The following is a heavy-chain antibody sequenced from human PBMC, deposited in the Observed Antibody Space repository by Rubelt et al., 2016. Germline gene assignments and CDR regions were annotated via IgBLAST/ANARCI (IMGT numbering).Heavy chain of an antibody. Sequence: QVQLVQSGAEVKRPGSSVRISCKASGGPFDDYAVSWVRQAPGQGLEWMGWINPNSGGTNYAQKFQGRVTMTRDTSISTAYMELSRLRSDDTAVYYCARGPDSGGFYYFYWGQGTLVTVSS. CDR3: ARGPDSGGFYYFY. V-gene: IGHV1-2*02. D-gene: IGHD3-22*01. CDR1: GGPFDDYA. CDR2: INPNSGGT. J-gene: IGHJ4*02.